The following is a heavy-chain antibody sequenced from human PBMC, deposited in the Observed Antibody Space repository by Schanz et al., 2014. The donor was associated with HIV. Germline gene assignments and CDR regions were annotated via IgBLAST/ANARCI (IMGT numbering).Heavy chain of an antibody. CDR2: IYYSGST. Sequence: QAQLQQWGAGLLKPSETLTLTCVVYGGSVSSGSYYWSWIRQPPGKGLEWIGYIYYSGSTNYNPSLKSRVTISVDTSKNQFSLKLSSVTAADTAVYYCARVAYYDSSGYIPIDYWGQGTLVTVSS. CDR1: GGSVSSGSYY. V-gene: IGHV4-61*01. J-gene: IGHJ4*02. CDR3: ARVAYYDSSGYIPIDY. D-gene: IGHD3-22*01.